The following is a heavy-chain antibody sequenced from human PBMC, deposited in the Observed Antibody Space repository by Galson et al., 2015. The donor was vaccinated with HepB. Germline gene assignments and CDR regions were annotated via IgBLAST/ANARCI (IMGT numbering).Heavy chain of an antibody. J-gene: IGHJ1*01. CDR2: ISYDGSNK. D-gene: IGHD2/OR15-2a*01. CDR3: AKAKSFTFRSGATQH. CDR1: GFIFSIYG. V-gene: IGHV3-30*18. Sequence: SLRLSCAASGFIFSIYGMHWVRQAPGKGLEWVAVISYDGSNKYYADSVKGRFTISRDNSKNSLYLQMNSLRAEDTAVYYCAKAKSFTFRSGATQHWGQGTLGTVSS.